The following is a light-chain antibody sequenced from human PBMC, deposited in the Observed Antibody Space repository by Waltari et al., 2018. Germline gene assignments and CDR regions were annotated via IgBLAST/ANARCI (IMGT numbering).Light chain of an antibody. V-gene: IGKV1-8*01. J-gene: IGKJ1*01. CDR1: QGVGSY. Sequence: AIRLTQSPSSIAASTGDRVTITCRASQGVGSYLAWYQQKSGRAPKPLLYASSSLEAEVPSRFGGSGSGTDFTLTISCLQSEDFASYFCQQYYSYPVTFGQGTRV. CDR3: QQYYSYPVT. CDR2: ASS.